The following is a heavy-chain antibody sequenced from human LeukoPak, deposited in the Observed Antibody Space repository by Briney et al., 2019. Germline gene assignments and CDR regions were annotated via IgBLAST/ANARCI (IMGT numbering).Heavy chain of an antibody. Sequence: PSQTLSLTCTVSGGSISSGGYYWSWIRQPPGKGLEWIGSIYYSGSTYYNPSLKSRVTISVDTSKNQFSLKLSSVTAADTAVYYCARGLLWFGELPDYGMDVWGQGTTVTVSS. CDR3: ARGLLWFGELPDYGMDV. V-gene: IGHV4-39*07. CDR2: IYYSGST. CDR1: GGSISSGGYY. D-gene: IGHD3-10*01. J-gene: IGHJ6*02.